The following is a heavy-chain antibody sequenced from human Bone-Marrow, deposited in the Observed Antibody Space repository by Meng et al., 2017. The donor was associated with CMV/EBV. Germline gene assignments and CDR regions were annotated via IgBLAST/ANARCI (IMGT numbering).Heavy chain of an antibody. V-gene: IGHV3-23*01. CDR1: GFTFSSYA. J-gene: IGHJ4*02. D-gene: IGHD5-18*01. Sequence: GESLKISCAASGFTFSSYAMSWVRQAPGKGLEWVSAISGSGGSTYYADSVKGRFTISRDNSKNTLYLQMNSLRAEDTAVYYCAKGFTWILIDYWGQGTLVTASS. CDR3: AKGFTWILIDY. CDR2: ISGSGGST.